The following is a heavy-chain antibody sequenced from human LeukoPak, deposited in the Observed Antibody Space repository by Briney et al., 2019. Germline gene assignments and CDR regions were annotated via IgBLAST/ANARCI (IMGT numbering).Heavy chain of an antibody. V-gene: IGHV4-59*08. CDR1: GGFFSSYS. D-gene: IGHD5-18*01. CDR3: ARSGGYSYDLDY. J-gene: IGHJ4*02. Sequence: SETLSLTCTVSGGFFSSYSWSWIRQPPGKGLEGIGYIYYTGSTNYNPPLKSRVTMSIDTSKNQFSLKLSSVTAADTTVYYCARSGGYSYDLDYWGQGTLVTVSS. CDR2: IYYTGST.